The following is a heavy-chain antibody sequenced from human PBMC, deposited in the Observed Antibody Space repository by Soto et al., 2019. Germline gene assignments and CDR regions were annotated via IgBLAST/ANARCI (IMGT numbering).Heavy chain of an antibody. CDR1: GFTFSSYA. D-gene: IGHD1-26*01. V-gene: IGHV3-30-3*01. CDR2: ISYDGGNK. CDR3: ARDKIGSLDY. Sequence: QVQLVESGGGVVQPGRSLRLSCAASGFTFSSYAMHWVRQAPGEGLEWVAVISYDGGNKYYADSVKGRFTISRDNSKNTLYLQMNSLRAEDTAVYYCARDKIGSLDYWGQGTLVTVSS. J-gene: IGHJ4*02.